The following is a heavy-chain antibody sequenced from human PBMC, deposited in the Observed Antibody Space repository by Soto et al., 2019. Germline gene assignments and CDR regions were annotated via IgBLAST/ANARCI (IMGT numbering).Heavy chain of an antibody. D-gene: IGHD2-15*01. Sequence: EVQLVESGGGLVKPGGSLRLSCAASGFTFTNAWMNWVRQAPGKGLEWVVRIKSETDGGTTDYATPVKGRFDISRDDSKNTLNLQMNSLKTEDTAVYFCSTGIRALIGAARWWYWGQGTLVTVSS. CDR1: GFTFTNAW. J-gene: IGHJ4*02. CDR2: IKSETDGGTT. V-gene: IGHV3-15*07. CDR3: STGIRALIGAARWWY.